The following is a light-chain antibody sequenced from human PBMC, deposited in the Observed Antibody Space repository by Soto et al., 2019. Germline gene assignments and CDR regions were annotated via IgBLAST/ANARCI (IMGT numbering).Light chain of an antibody. CDR2: GAS. Sequence: EIVMTQSPATLSVSPGERATLSCRASQSVSSNLAWYQQKPGQAHMLLIYGASTRATGIPDRFSGSGSGTEVTLNISSLQSEDFAVYYCQQYNNWPPYTFGQGTKLEIK. CDR3: QQYNNWPPYT. CDR1: QSVSSN. V-gene: IGKV3-15*01. J-gene: IGKJ2*01.